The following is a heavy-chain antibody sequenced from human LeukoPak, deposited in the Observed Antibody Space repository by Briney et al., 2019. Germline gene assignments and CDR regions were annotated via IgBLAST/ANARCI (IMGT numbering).Heavy chain of an antibody. CDR3: ARDSLRFVVVPAAMDV. Sequence: GGSLRLSCAASGFTFDDYAMHWVRQAPGKGLEWVSGISWNSGSIGYADSVKGRFTISRDNAKNSLYLQMNSLRAEDTAVYYCARDSLRFVVVPAAMDVWGQGTTVTVSS. CDR2: ISWNSGSI. D-gene: IGHD2-2*01. J-gene: IGHJ6*02. CDR1: GFTFDDYA. V-gene: IGHV3-9*01.